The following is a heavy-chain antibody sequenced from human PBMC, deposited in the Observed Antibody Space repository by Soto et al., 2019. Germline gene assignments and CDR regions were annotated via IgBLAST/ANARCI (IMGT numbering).Heavy chain of an antibody. J-gene: IGHJ4*02. CDR2: IKGDGSAT. CDR3: ARGPL. CDR1: GFNFNADW. Sequence: GGSLRLSCAASGFNFNADWMTWVRRAPGKGLEWVANIKGDGSATNYVDSVKGRFTIFRDNARNSLYLQMNSLRAGDTAVYHCARGPLWGQGTLVTVSS. V-gene: IGHV3-7*04.